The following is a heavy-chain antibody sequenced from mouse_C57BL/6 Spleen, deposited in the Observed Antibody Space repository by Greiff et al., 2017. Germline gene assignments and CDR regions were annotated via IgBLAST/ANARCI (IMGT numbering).Heavy chain of an antibody. D-gene: IGHD1-1*01. CDR1: GFTFSSYA. CDR3: ARDRPYYCSSNYRYFDV. V-gene: IGHV5S21*01. Sequence: EVKLVESGEGLVKPGASLKLSCAASGFTFSSYAMSWVRQTPEKRLEWVAYISSGGDYIYYADTVKGRFTISRDNARNTLYLQMSSLKSEDTAMYCCARDRPYYCSSNYRYFDVWGTGTTVTVSS. CDR2: ISSGGDYI. J-gene: IGHJ1*03.